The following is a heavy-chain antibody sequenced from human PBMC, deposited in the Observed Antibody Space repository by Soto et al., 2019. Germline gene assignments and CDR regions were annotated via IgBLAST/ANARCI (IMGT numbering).Heavy chain of an antibody. J-gene: IGHJ6*02. D-gene: IGHD5-18*01. V-gene: IGHV3-49*03. Sequence: PGGSLRLSCTASGFTFGDYAMSWFRQAPGKGLEWVGFIRSKAYGGTTEYAASVKGRFTISRDDSKSIAYLQMNSLKTEDTAVYYCTRDGRIQVWLWDYYYYGMDVWGQGTTVTVSS. CDR2: IRSKAYGGTT. CDR3: TRDGRIQVWLWDYYYYGMDV. CDR1: GFTFGDYA.